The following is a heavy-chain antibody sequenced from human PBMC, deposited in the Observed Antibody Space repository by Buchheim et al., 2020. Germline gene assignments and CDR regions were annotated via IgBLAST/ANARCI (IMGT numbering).Heavy chain of an antibody. CDR2: INPDSGGT. Sequence: QVQLVQSGAEVKKPGASVKVSCKASGFTLTGYYMHWVRQAPGQGLEWMGWINPDSGGTNYAQKFQGGVTMTRDTSINTAYMELSSLTSDDSTVYYCARTSSFDYWGQGTL. CDR3: ARTSSFDY. CDR1: GFTLTGYY. J-gene: IGHJ4*02. V-gene: IGHV1-2*02.